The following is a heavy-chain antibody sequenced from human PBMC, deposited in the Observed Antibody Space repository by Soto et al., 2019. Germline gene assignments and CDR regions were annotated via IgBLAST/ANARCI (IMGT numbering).Heavy chain of an antibody. Sequence: XGSLGLTCTVSGFTVSNYGMHWVRQAPGKGLEWVASTSYDGNNKYYADSLKGRFTISRDNSKKMVYLQMTSLGPEDTAVYYCATGGGSARDFDDWGQGALVTVSS. CDR3: ATGGGSARDFDD. D-gene: IGHD1-26*01. V-gene: IGHV3-30*03. CDR1: GFTVSNYG. J-gene: IGHJ4*02. CDR2: TSYDGNNK.